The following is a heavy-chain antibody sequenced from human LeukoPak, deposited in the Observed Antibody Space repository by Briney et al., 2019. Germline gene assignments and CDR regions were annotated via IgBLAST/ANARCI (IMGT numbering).Heavy chain of an antibody. Sequence: SETLSLTCTVSGGSISSSSYYWGWIRQPPGKGLEWIGSIYYSGSTYYNPSLKSRVTISVDTSKNQFSLKLSSVTAADTAVYYCAGHLSAAAGIDPYYFDYWGQGTLVTVSS. CDR2: IYYSGST. CDR3: AGHLSAAAGIDPYYFDY. J-gene: IGHJ4*02. CDR1: GGSISSSSYY. V-gene: IGHV4-39*01. D-gene: IGHD6-13*01.